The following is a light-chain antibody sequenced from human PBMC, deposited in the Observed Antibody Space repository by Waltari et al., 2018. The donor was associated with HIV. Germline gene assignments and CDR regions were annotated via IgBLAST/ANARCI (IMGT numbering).Light chain of an antibody. Sequence: QPVLTQAPSASASLGASVTLTCTLSSGYDNSDVDWYQQKPGRGPLFLIRVGTDGILNSKGDDVPDRFSGSGSGLNRFLTINDLQPQDESDFYCGSAHGTGVHFVYVFGTGTNVIVL. CDR2: VGTDGILN. CDR1: SGYDNSD. J-gene: IGLJ1*01. CDR3: GSAHGTGVHFVYV. V-gene: IGLV9-49*03.